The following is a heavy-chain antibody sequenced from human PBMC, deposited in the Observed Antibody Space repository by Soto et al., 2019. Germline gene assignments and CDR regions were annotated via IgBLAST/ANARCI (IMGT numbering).Heavy chain of an antibody. CDR3: ARRNCSSTSCPYNWFDP. D-gene: IGHD2-2*01. CDR2: ISAYNGNT. CDR1: GYTFTSYG. V-gene: IGHV1-18*04. Sequence: QVQLVQSGAEVKKPGASVKVSCKASGYTFTSYGISWVRQAPGQGLEWMGWISAYNGNTNYAQKLQGRVTMTTDTSTSTAYMELTSLRSDDTAVYYCARRNCSSTSCPYNWFDPWGQGTLVTVSS. J-gene: IGHJ5*02.